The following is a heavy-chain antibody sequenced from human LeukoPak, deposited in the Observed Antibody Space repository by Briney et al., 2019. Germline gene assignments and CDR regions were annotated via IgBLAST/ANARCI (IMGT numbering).Heavy chain of an antibody. CDR3: AKDYYDSTGYYYPAFDF. CDR1: GFSFSNYV. J-gene: IGHJ4*02. V-gene: IGHV3-23*01. Sequence: PGGSLRLSCVASGFSFSNYVMTWVRQAPGKGLDWVSAVSGGGGTTYYPDSVKGRFTISRDNSKNTLYLRMNSLRAEDTAVYYCAKDYYDSTGYYYPAFDFWGQGTLVTVSS. CDR2: VSGGGGTT. D-gene: IGHD3-22*01.